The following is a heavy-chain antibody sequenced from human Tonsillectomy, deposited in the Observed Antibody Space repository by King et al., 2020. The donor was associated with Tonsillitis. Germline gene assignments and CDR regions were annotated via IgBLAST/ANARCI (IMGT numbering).Heavy chain of an antibody. D-gene: IGHD2-2*01. CDR2: IWYDGSNK. CDR3: ARDLVGYCSSTSCHHFDY. CDR1: GFTFSSYG. Sequence: VQLVESGGGVVQPGRSLRLSCAASGFTFSSYGMHWVRQAPGKGLEWVAVIWYDGSNKYYADSVKGRFTISRDNSKNTLYLQMNSLRAEDTAVYYCARDLVGYCSSTSCHHFDYWGQGTLVTVSP. V-gene: IGHV3-33*01. J-gene: IGHJ4*02.